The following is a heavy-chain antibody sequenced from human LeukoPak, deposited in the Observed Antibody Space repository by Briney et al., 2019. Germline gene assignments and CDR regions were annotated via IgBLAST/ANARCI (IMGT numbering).Heavy chain of an antibody. Sequence: ASVKVSCKASGYTFTGYYMHWVRQAPGQGLEWMGWINPNSGGTSYAQKFQGRVTMTRDTSISTAYMEPSRLRSDDTAVYYCARDIVLMGDNWFDPWGQGALVTVSS. D-gene: IGHD2-8*01. CDR3: ARDIVLMGDNWFDP. J-gene: IGHJ5*02. CDR1: GYTFTGYY. V-gene: IGHV1-2*02. CDR2: INPNSGGT.